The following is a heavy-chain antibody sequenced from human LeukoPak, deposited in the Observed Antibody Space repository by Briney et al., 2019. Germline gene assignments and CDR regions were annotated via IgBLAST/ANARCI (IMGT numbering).Heavy chain of an antibody. J-gene: IGHJ5*02. CDR3: ARGLPKHDFGDYGGTWFDP. CDR1: GGSISSGSYY. CDR2: IYTSGST. Sequence: SETLSLTCTVSGGSISSGSYYWSWIRQPAVKGLEWIGRIYTSGSTNYNPSLKSRVTISVDTSKNQFSLKLSSVTAADTAMYYCARGLPKHDFGDYGGTWFDPWGQGTLVTVSS. D-gene: IGHD4-17*01. V-gene: IGHV4-61*02.